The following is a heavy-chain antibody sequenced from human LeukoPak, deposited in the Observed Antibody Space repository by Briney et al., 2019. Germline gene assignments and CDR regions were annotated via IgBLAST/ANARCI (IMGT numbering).Heavy chain of an antibody. J-gene: IGHJ2*01. Sequence: SETLSLTCTVSGGSISSYYWSWIRQPAGKGLEWIGRIYTSGSTNYNPSLKSRVTMSVDTSKNQFSLKLSSVTAADTAVYYCARDPREQWLVGPETWYFDLWGRGTLVTVSS. D-gene: IGHD6-19*01. CDR3: ARDPREQWLVGPETWYFDL. CDR1: GGSISSYY. V-gene: IGHV4-4*07. CDR2: IYTSGST.